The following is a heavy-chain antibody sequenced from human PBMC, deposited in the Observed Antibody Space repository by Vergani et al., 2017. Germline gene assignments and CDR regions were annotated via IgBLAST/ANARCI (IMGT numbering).Heavy chain of an antibody. V-gene: IGHV1-69*04. D-gene: IGHD6-19*01. J-gene: IGHJ6*02. CDR3: AREESSGKKGYYYYGMDV. Sequence: QVQLVQSGAEVKKPGSSVKVSCKASGGTFSSYAISWVRQAPGQGLEWMGRIIPILGIANYAQKFQCRVTITADKSTSTAYMELSSLRSEDTAVYYCAREESSGKKGYYYYGMDVWGQGTTVTVSS. CDR2: IIPILGIA. CDR1: GGTFSSYA.